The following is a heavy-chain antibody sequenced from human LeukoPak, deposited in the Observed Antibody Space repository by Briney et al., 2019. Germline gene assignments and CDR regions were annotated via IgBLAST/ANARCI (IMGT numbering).Heavy chain of an antibody. CDR1: GDSVSSNSAA. CDR3: ARGWGNQPWDAFDI. J-gene: IGHJ3*02. Sequence: SQTLSLTCAISGDSVSSNSAAWNWIRQAPSRGLEWLGRIYYRSKWYNDYAVSVKSRITINPDTSKNQFSLQLNSVTPEDTAVYYCARGWGNQPWDAFDIWGQGTMVTVSS. CDR2: IYYRSKWYN. D-gene: IGHD3-16*01. V-gene: IGHV6-1*01.